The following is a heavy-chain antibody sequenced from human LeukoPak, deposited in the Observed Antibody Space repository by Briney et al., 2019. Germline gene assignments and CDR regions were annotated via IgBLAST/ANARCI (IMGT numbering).Heavy chain of an antibody. J-gene: IGHJ5*02. CDR3: ARAFSSGYWFDP. Sequence: PSETLSLTCTVSGGSISSYYWSWIRQPPGKGLEWIGYSSNSGSTSYNPSLTSRVTISVDRSRNQFSLKLSSVTAADTAVYYCARAFSSGYWFDPWGQGTLVTVSS. CDR1: GGSISSYY. CDR2: SSNSGST. D-gene: IGHD3-22*01. V-gene: IGHV4-59*08.